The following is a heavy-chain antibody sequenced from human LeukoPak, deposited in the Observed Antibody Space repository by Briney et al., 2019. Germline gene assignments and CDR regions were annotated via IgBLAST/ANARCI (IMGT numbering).Heavy chain of an antibody. Sequence: GESLKISCKGSGYSFTSYWIGWVRQMPGKGLEWMGIIYPGDSDTRYSPSSQGQVTISADKSISTAYLQWSSLKASDTAMYYCARSTGQNYYDSSGYYKGAFDIWGQGTMVTVSS. V-gene: IGHV5-51*01. D-gene: IGHD3-22*01. CDR3: ARSTGQNYYDSSGYYKGAFDI. J-gene: IGHJ3*02. CDR1: GYSFTSYW. CDR2: IYPGDSDT.